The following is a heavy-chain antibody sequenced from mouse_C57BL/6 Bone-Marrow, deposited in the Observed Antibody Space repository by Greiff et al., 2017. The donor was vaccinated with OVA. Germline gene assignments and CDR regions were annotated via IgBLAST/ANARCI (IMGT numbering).Heavy chain of an antibody. CDR3: ARPVAGAY. V-gene: IGHV1-59*01. CDR2: IDPSDSYT. CDR1: GYTFTSYW. Sequence: VQLQQPGAELVRPGTSVKLSCKASGYTFTSYWMHWVKQRPGQGLEWIGVIDPSDSYTNYNQKFKGKATLTVDTSSSTAYMQLSSLTSEDSAVYYCARPVAGAYWGQGTLVTVSA. J-gene: IGHJ3*01.